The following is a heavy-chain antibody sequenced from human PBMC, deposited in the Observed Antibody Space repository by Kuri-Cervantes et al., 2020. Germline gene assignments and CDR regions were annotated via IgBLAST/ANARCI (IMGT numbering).Heavy chain of an antibody. J-gene: IGHJ4*02. D-gene: IGHD3-10*01. CDR2: IRSDGGDI. V-gene: IGHV3-7*02. CDR1: GFTFDNYW. Sequence: GESLKISCVASGFTFDNYWMGWARQAPGKGLEWVANIRSDGGDINYVDSVKGRFTISRDNSKKSLYLQMNSLRVEDTAVYYCARGSPSRQGRGPQGRGGRSFFDYWGQGTLVTVSS. CDR3: ARGSPSRQGRGPQGRGGRSFFDY.